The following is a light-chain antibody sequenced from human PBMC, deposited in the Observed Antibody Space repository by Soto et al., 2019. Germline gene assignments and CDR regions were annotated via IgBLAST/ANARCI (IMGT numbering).Light chain of an antibody. CDR3: QVWDSSNYHYV. J-gene: IGLJ1*01. CDR2: EDR. Sequence: SYELTQPPSVSAAPGQTARITCGGDDIGSKSVHWYQQKPAQAPVLVVYEDRARPSGIPERFSGSNSGNTATLTISRVEDGDEADYYCQVWDSSNYHYVFGSGTKVTVL. V-gene: IGLV3-21*02. CDR1: DIGSKS.